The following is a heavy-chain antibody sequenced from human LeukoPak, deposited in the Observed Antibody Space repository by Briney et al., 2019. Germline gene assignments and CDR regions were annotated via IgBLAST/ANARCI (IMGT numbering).Heavy chain of an antibody. D-gene: IGHD1-26*01. CDR3: AKTGEWELPYYFDY. CDR2: ISGSGGST. Sequence: GGSLRLSCAASGFTFSNYAMSWVRQAPGKGLEWVSTISGSGGSTYYADSVKGRFTISRDNSKNTLYLQMNSLRAEDTAVYYCAKTGEWELPYYFDYWGQGTLVTVSS. V-gene: IGHV3-23*01. J-gene: IGHJ4*02. CDR1: GFTFSNYA.